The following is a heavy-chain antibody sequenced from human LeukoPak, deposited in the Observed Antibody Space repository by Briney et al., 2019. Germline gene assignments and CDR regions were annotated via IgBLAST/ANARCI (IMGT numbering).Heavy chain of an antibody. CDR1: GFTFSSYA. J-gene: IGHJ4*02. Sequence: TGGSLRLSCAASGFTFSSYAVSWVRQAPGKGLEWVSAISGSGGSTYYADSVKGRFTISRDNSKNTLYLQMNSLRAEDTAVYYCAKDGSSGSSWYYFDYWGQGTLVTVSS. CDR2: ISGSGGST. CDR3: AKDGSSGSSWYYFDY. V-gene: IGHV3-23*01. D-gene: IGHD6-13*01.